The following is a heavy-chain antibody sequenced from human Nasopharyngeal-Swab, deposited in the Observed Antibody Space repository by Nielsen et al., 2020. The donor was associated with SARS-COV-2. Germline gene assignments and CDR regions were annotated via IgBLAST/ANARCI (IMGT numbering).Heavy chain of an antibody. CDR1: GGSISSYY. V-gene: IGHV4-59*08. CDR3: ASSNYDYVWGSPTLIDY. Sequence: SETLSLTCTVSGGSISSYYWSWIRQPPGKGLEWIGYIYYSGSTNYNPSLKSRVTISVDTSKNQFSLKLSSVTAADTAVYYCASSNYDYVWGSPTLIDYWGQGTLVTVSS. D-gene: IGHD3-16*01. J-gene: IGHJ4*02. CDR2: IYYSGST.